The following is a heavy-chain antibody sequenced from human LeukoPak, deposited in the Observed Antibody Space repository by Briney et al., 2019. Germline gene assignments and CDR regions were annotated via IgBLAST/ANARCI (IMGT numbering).Heavy chain of an antibody. CDR1: GFTFSCCG. D-gene: IGHD6-19*01. CDR2: VRNDGSDK. CDR3: AKGVPGSGWYSGFDAFDI. V-gene: IGHV3-30*02. J-gene: IGHJ3*02. Sequence: GGSLRLSCAASGFTFSCCGIHWVRQAPGKGLEWVTFVRNDGSDKYYADSVKGRFTISRDSSKNTVFLQMNSLRVEDTALYYCAKGVPGSGWYSGFDAFDIWGQGTMVTVSS.